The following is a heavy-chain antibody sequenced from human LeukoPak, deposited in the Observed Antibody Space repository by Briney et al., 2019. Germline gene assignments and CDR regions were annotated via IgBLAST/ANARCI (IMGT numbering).Heavy chain of an antibody. CDR2: IIPILGIA. D-gene: IGHD6-6*01. CDR3: QYSSSSENYYYGMDV. Sequence: SVKVSCKASGGTFSSYAISWVRQAPGQGLEWMGRIIPILGIANYAQKFQGRVTITADKSTSTAYMELSSLRSEDTAVYYCQYSSSSENYYYGMDVWGQGTTVTVSS. CDR1: GGTFSSYA. V-gene: IGHV1-69*04. J-gene: IGHJ6*02.